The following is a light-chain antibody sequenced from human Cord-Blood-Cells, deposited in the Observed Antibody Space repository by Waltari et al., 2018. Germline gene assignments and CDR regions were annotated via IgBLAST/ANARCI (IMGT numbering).Light chain of an antibody. J-gene: IGLJ3*02. CDR2: EGS. V-gene: IGLV2-23*01. Sequence: QSALTQPASVSGSPGQSNTISCTGTSSDVGSYNLVSWYQPHPGKAPKRMIYEGSKRPSGGSNLFSGSKSGNTASLTISGLQAEDESDYYCCSYAGSSTWVFGGGTKLTVL. CDR3: CSYAGSSTWV. CDR1: SSDVGSYNL.